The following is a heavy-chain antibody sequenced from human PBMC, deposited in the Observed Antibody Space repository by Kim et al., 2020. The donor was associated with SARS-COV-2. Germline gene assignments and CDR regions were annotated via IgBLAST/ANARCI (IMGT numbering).Heavy chain of an antibody. D-gene: IGHD3-10*01. CDR1: GYTFTGYE. CDR3: SKAGSRGVLWD. J-gene: IGHJ1*01. V-gene: IGHV1-8*01. Sequence: ASVKVSCKASGYTFTGYEINWVRQAPGQGLEWMGRINPNTGNTRFGQKFYGRVTMTRDTSKGTVYMELSSLRSDDTAVYYCSKAGSRGVLWDWGQGTLGT. CDR2: INPNTGNT.